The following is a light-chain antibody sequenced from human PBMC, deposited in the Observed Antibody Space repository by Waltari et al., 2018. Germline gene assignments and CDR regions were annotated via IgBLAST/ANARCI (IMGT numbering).Light chain of an antibody. CDR1: QSLVHSNGNTY. V-gene: IGKV2-30*02. CDR2: QVS. CDR3: GQGAHLPYS. J-gene: IGKJ2*03. Sequence: DLVMTHSPLSLPITPAPPPSISCRSTQSLVHSNGNTYLSWDEQKPGQPPRLLIYQVSNRYSGVPDRFSGSGAGTDFTLKISRVEAEDVGVYYCGQGAHLPYSFGQGTKVEIK.